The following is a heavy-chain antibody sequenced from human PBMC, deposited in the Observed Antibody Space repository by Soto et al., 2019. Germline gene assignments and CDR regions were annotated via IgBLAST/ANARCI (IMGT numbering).Heavy chain of an antibody. CDR2: IIPIFGTA. J-gene: IGHJ6*02. Sequence: QVQLVQSGAEVKKPGSSVKVSCKASGGTFSSYAISWVRQAPGQGLEWMGGIIPIFGTANYAQKFQGRVTITADESTSTAYMELSSLRSEDTAVYYCAREEIVVVPAATPKHYYYYYGMDVWGQGTKVTVSS. CDR1: GGTFSSYA. CDR3: AREEIVVVPAATPKHYYYYYGMDV. V-gene: IGHV1-69*01. D-gene: IGHD2-2*01.